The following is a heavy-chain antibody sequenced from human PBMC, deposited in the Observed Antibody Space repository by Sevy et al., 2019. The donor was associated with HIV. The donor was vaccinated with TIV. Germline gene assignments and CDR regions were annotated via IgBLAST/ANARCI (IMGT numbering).Heavy chain of an antibody. CDR1: GFTFSNAW. J-gene: IGHJ6*02. CDR2: IKNKTDGGTT. V-gene: IGHV3-15*01. CDR3: TTASGSYTPSRYYYGMDV. Sequence: GGSLRLSCAASGFTFSNAWMSWVRQAPGKGLEWVGRIKNKTDGGTTDYAAPVKGRFTISRDDSKNTLYLQMNSLKTEDTAVYYCTTASGSYTPSRYYYGMDVWGQGTTVTVSS. D-gene: IGHD1-26*01.